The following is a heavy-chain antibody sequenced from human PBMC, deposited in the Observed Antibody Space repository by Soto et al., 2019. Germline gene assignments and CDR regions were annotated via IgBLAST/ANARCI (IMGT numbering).Heavy chain of an antibody. D-gene: IGHD3-22*01. J-gene: IGHJ5*02. CDR3: ARASTYYYDSSGSLNWFDP. CDR1: GGTFSSYA. V-gene: IGHV1-69*13. CDR2: IIPIFGTA. Sequence: SVKVSCKASGGTFSSYAISWVRQAPGQGLEWMGGIIPIFGTANYAQKFQGRVTITADESTSTAYMELSSLRSEDTAVYYCARASTYYYDSSGSLNWFDPWGQGTLVTVPQ.